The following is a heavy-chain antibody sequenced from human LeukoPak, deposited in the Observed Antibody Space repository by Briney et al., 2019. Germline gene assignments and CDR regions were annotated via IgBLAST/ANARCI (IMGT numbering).Heavy chain of an antibody. CDR3: ARAGDYLDY. CDR1: GGSISSYY. D-gene: IGHD4-17*01. CDR2: IYYSGST. Sequence: SETLSLTCTVSGGSISSYYWSWIRQLPGKGLEWIGYIYYSGSTNYNPSLKSRVTISVGTSKNQFSLKLSSVAAADTAVYYCARAGDYLDYWGQGTLVTVSS. J-gene: IGHJ4*02. V-gene: IGHV4-59*01.